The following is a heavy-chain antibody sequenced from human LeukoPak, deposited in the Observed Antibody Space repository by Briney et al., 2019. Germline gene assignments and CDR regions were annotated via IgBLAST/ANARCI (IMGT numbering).Heavy chain of an antibody. CDR1: GFTFSNYA. D-gene: IGHD2-2*01. V-gene: IGHV3-7*01. J-gene: IGHJ5*02. CDR3: AREAAMLQWFDP. CDR2: IKQDGSEK. Sequence: ESLRLSCAASGFTFSNYAMSWVRQAPGKGLEWVANIKQDGSEKYYVDSVKGRFTISRDNAKNSLYLQMSSLRAEDTAVYYCAREAAMLQWFDPWGQGTLVTVSS.